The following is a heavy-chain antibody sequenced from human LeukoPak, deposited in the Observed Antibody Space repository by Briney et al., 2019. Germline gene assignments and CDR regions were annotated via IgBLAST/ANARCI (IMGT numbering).Heavy chain of an antibody. J-gene: IGHJ4*02. Sequence: SETLSLTCTVSGGSISSYYWSWIRQPAGKGLEWIGRIYSSGGTNYTPSLKSRVTMSVDTSKNQFSLKLSSVTAADTAVYYCASDEGGLNFDYWGQGTLVTVSS. CDR1: GGSISSYY. CDR2: IYSSGGT. CDR3: ASDEGGLNFDY. D-gene: IGHD1-26*01. V-gene: IGHV4-4*07.